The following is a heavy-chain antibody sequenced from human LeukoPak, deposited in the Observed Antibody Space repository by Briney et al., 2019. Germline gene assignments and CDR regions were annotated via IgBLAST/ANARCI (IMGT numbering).Heavy chain of an antibody. D-gene: IGHD3-3*01. CDR2: IKTDGSEK. CDR3: AKGSDFWSGYSGDY. CDR1: GFTFSNYW. Sequence: GGSLRLSCEGSGFTFSNYWMGWVRQAPGKGLQWVANIKTDGSEKYYVDSVKGRFTISRDNAKNSLYLQMNSLRAEDTAVYYCAKGSDFWSGYSGDYWGQGTLVTVSS. V-gene: IGHV3-7*01. J-gene: IGHJ4*02.